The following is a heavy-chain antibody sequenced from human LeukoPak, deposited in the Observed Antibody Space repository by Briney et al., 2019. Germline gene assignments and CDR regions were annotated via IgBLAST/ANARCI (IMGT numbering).Heavy chain of an antibody. D-gene: IGHD2-2*01. J-gene: IGHJ5*02. V-gene: IGHV4-30-2*01. CDR2: IYHSGSP. CDR3: ARAKNQLPRFDP. CDR1: GGSISSGGYS. Sequence: SETLSLTCAVSGGSISSGGYSWSWIRQPPGKGLEWIGYIYHSGSPYYNPSLKSRVTISVDRSKTQFSLKLSSVTAADTAVYYCARAKNQLPRFDPWGQGTLVTVSS.